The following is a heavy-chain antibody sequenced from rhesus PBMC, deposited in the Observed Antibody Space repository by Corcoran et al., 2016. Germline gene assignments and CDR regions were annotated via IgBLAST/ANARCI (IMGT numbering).Heavy chain of an antibody. CDR1: GFTFSIFV. CDR3: AKDKWYGLDS. J-gene: IGHJ6*01. CDR2: SNSGGGST. V-gene: IGHV3S5*01. Sequence: EVQLVEPGVGLVQPGVSLKLSCDSSGFTFSIFVFRWVRQSTGKGVECVAASNSGGGSTYYADSVKGRFTISRDNSKNTLSLQMNRLRAEDTAVYYWAKDKWYGLDSWGQGVVVTVSS. D-gene: IGHD1-44*01.